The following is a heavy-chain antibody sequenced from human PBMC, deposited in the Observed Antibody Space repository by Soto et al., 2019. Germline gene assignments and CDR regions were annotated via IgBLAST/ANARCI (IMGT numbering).Heavy chain of an antibody. Sequence: PSETLSLTCTVSGGSISSGNYYWSWIRQSPGKDLEWIGYIYSTGSSSYNPSLRSRVSMSVDTSKNQFSLNLSSVTAADTAVYFCARDGIQLWLSGLDRFGPWGQGTLVTVSS. J-gene: IGHJ5*02. CDR2: IYSTGSS. V-gene: IGHV4-30-4*01. CDR3: ARDGIQLWLSGLDRFGP. CDR1: GGSISSGNYY. D-gene: IGHD5-18*01.